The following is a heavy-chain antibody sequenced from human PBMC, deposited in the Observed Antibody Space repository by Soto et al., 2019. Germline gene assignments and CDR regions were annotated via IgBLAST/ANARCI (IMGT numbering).Heavy chain of an antibody. V-gene: IGHV4-39*01. Sequence: SEALSVTCTVSGGSISSSSYYWGWIRQPPGKGLEWIGSIYYSGSTYYNPSLKSRVTISVDTSKNQFSLKLSSVTAADTAVYYCARFCMGYYYDSSGYKLGKLHCYYGMDVWGQGTAVTVSS. D-gene: IGHD3-22*01. CDR1: GGSISSSSYY. CDR2: IYYSGST. J-gene: IGHJ6*02. CDR3: ARFCMGYYYDSSGYKLGKLHCYYGMDV.